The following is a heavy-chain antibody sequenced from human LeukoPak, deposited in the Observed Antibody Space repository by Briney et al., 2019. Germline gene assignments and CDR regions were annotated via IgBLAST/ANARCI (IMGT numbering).Heavy chain of an antibody. CDR1: GFTFDDYA. CDR3: AKDTKYDSRGAFDY. J-gene: IGHJ4*02. D-gene: IGHD3-16*01. CDR2: ISWNSGSI. V-gene: IGHV3-9*01. Sequence: PGRSLRLSCAASGFTFDDYAMHWVRQAPGKGLEWVSGISWNSGSIGYADSVEGRFIISSDNAKNSLYLQMNSLRAEDTALYYCAKDTKYDSRGAFDYWGQGTLVTVSS.